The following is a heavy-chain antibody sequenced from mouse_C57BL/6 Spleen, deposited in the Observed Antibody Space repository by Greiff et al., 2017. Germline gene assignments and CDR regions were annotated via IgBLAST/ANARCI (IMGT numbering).Heavy chain of an antibody. D-gene: IGHD1-1*01. Sequence: QVQLQQPGAELVRPGTSVKLSCKASGYTFTSYWMHWVKQRPGQGLEWIGVIDPSDSYTNYNQKFKGKATLTVDTSSSTAYMQLSSLTSEDSAVYYCTRRAYYDSSLDYWGQGTTLTVSS. CDR3: TRRAYYDSSLDY. CDR2: IDPSDSYT. J-gene: IGHJ2*01. CDR1: GYTFTSYW. V-gene: IGHV1-59*01.